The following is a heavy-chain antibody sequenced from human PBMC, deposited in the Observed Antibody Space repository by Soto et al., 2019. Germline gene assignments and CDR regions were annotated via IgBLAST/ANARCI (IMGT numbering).Heavy chain of an antibody. V-gene: IGHV3-21*01. CDR1: GFTFSSYS. D-gene: IGHD4-17*01. Sequence: EVQLVESGGGLVKPGGSLRLSCAASGFTFSSYSMNWVRQAPGKGLEWVSSISSSSSYIYYADSVKGRFTISRDNAKNSLYLQMNSLRAEDTAVYYCARGTTVTTRTDVVNWFDPWGQGTLVTVSS. J-gene: IGHJ5*02. CDR3: ARGTTVTTRTDVVNWFDP. CDR2: ISSSSSYI.